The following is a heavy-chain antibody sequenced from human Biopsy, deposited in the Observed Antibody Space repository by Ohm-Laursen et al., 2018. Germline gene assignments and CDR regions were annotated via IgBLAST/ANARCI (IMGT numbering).Heavy chain of an antibody. Sequence: SDTLSLTCAVYGESFNGYYWSWIRQTPGKGLEWIGEINHSGRTNYNPSPKSRVTISVDTSKNQFSLKVRSVTAADTAVYYCVRGVDYYDPYHYYALGVWGQGTTVTVSS. J-gene: IGHJ6*02. V-gene: IGHV4-34*01. D-gene: IGHD3-22*01. CDR1: GESFNGYY. CDR3: VRGVDYYDPYHYYALGV. CDR2: INHSGRT.